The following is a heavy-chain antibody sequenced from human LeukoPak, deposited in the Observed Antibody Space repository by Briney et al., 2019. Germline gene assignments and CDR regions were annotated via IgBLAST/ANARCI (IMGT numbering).Heavy chain of an antibody. J-gene: IGHJ4*02. CDR2: INYSGNT. V-gene: IGHV4-34*01. D-gene: IGHD1-1*01. CDR1: GGSFSGYY. CDR3: ARSLSTTGLR. Sequence: SETLSLTCAVYGGSFSGYYWSWIRQPPGKGLEWIGSINYSGNTYYNPSLKNRVTISVDTSKNQFSLKLSSVTAADTAVYYCARSLSTTGLRWGQGTLVTVSS.